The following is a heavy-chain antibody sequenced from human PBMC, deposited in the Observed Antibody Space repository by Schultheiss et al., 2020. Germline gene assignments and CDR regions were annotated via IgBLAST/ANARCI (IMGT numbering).Heavy chain of an antibody. CDR3: ARDLGATRIDY. CDR2: IGTAGDP. CDR1: GFTFSSYD. J-gene: IGHJ4*02. D-gene: IGHD1-26*01. V-gene: IGHV3-13*05. Sequence: GGSLRLSCAASGFTFSSYDMHWVRQATGKGLEWVSAIGTAGDPYYPGSVKGRFTISRDNSKNTLYLQMNSLRAEDTAVYYCARDLGATRIDYWGQGTLVTVSS.